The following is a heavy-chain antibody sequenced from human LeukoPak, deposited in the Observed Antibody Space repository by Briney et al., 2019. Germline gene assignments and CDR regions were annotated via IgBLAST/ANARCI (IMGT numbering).Heavy chain of an antibody. Sequence: ASVKVSCKASGYTFTSYDINWVRQATGQGLEWMGWMNPNSGNTGYAQKFQGRVTITRNTSISTAYMELSSLRSEDTAVYYCARGHLGSSSWYSFVGAYYTDVWGKGTTVTVSS. J-gene: IGHJ6*03. V-gene: IGHV1-8*03. CDR1: GYTFTSYD. D-gene: IGHD6-13*01. CDR3: ARGHLGSSSWYSFVGAYYTDV. CDR2: MNPNSGNT.